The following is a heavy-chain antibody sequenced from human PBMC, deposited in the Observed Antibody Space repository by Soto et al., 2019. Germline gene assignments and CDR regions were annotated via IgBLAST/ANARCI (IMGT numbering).Heavy chain of an antibody. Sequence: GGSLRLSCAASGFTFDVYAMHWVRQAPGKGLEWVSGISWNSGSIGYADSVKGRFTISRDNAKNSLYLQMNSLRAEDTALYYCAKDEVDILTGYLSWGQGTLVTVSS. CDR2: ISWNSGSI. D-gene: IGHD3-9*01. CDR1: GFTFDVYA. V-gene: IGHV3-9*01. CDR3: AKDEVDILTGYLS. J-gene: IGHJ5*02.